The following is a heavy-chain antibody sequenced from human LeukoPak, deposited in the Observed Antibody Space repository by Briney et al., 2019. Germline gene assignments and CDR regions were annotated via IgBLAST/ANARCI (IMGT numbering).Heavy chain of an antibody. CDR2: ISSSSSTI. CDR1: GFTFSSYS. CDR3: AGDLHSYGY. D-gene: IGHD5-18*01. J-gene: IGHJ4*02. V-gene: IGHV3-48*01. Sequence: PGGSLRLXCAASGFTFSSYSMNWVRRAPGKGLEWVSYISSSSSTIYYADSVKGRFTISRDNAKNSLYLQMSSLRAEDTAVYYCAGDLHSYGYWGQGTLVTVSS.